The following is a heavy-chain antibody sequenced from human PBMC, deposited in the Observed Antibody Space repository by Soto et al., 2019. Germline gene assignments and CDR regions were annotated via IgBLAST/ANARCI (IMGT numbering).Heavy chain of an antibody. J-gene: IGHJ6*02. V-gene: IGHV4-59*01. CDR3: ARGYYDGRHGMDV. D-gene: IGHD3-16*01. Sequence: SETLSLTCTVSGTSITIFYLNWIRQPPGKRLEWIGSIYYTGSTNYNPSLKSRVTMSIDTSKNQLSLKLNSVTAADTAVYYCARGYYDGRHGMDVWGQGTTVTVYS. CDR2: IYYTGST. CDR1: GTSITIFY.